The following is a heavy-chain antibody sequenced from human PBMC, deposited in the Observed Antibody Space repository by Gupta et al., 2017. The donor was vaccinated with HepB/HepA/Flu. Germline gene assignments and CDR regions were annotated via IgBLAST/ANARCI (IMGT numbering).Heavy chain of an antibody. D-gene: IGHD3-10*01. CDR3: ASLQVLTSSAFDD. CDR1: GFMFNTYA. Sequence: EVQLLESGGKSIQPGGSLRLSCTASGFMFNTYAMPWVRQAPGKGLEWVAAISSGGPTTYYADSVKGRFTISRDNAKNTLFLEMNTLRSDDTAVYYCASLQVLTSSAFDDWGQGTLVTVSS. CDR2: ISSGGPTT. V-gene: IGHV3-23*01. J-gene: IGHJ4*02.